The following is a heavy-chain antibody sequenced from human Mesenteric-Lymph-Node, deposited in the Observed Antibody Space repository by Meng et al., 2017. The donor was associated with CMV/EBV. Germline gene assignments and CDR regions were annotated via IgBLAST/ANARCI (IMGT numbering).Heavy chain of an antibody. CDR3: ARDFELGFCVFDI. D-gene: IGHD2-21*01. CDR1: GGSVSSGTYY. Sequence: SETLSLTCTVSGGSVSSGTYYWSWIRQPPGKGLEWIGYMFYSGTSKYNPSLKRRVTISVDTSKNQFSLKLSSVTAADTAVYYCARDFELGFCVFDIWGQGTMVTVSS. CDR2: MFYSGTS. V-gene: IGHV4-61*01. J-gene: IGHJ3*02.